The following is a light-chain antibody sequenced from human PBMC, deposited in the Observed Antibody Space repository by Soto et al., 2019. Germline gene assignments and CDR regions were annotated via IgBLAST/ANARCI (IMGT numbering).Light chain of an antibody. CDR3: QLAYSTPWT. V-gene: IGKV1-39*01. CDR2: TAS. J-gene: IGKJ1*01. CDR1: QSISTY. Sequence: DIQMTQSPSSLSASVGDRVTITCRASQSISTYLNWYQQKPGRAPKLLIYTASILQSGVPSRFGGSGSGTDFTLTISILQPEDFATYYCQLAYSTPWTFGPGTRVEI.